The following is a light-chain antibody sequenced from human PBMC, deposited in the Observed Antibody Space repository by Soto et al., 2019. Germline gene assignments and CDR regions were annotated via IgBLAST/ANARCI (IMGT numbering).Light chain of an antibody. CDR3: QQTNTFPIT. V-gene: IGKV1D-12*01. J-gene: IGKJ5*01. CDR1: QGISNW. CDR2: ETS. Sequence: DIQMTQSPSSVSASVGDRVTITCRASQGISNWLAWYQQKPGKAPQLLIYETSILQTGVPSRFSGSRSGTGFTLTISSLQPEDFATYYCQQTNTFPITFGQGTRLEI.